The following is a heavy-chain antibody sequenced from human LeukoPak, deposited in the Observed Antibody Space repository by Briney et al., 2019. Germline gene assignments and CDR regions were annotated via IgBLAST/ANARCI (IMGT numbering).Heavy chain of an antibody. D-gene: IGHD3-22*01. J-gene: IGHJ4*02. CDR1: GGSISSSSYY. Sequence: PSETLSLTCTVSGGSISSSSYYWGWIRQPPGKGLEWIGSVYYSGSTYYNPSFKSRVTISVDTSKNQFSLKLSSVTAADTAVYYCARDSPPNHGSFFVSGYYHPWTDWGQGTLVTVSS. CDR3: ARDSPPNHGSFFVSGYYHPWTD. CDR2: VYYSGST. V-gene: IGHV4-39*07.